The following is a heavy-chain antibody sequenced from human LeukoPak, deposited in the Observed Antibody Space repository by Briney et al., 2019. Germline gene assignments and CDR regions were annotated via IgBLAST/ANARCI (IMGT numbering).Heavy chain of an antibody. CDR2: IYYSGST. CDR3: ARGLIVVVAAIYRYFDL. CDR1: GGSISSGGYY. Sequence: SETLSLTCTVSGGSISSGGYYWSWIRQHPGKGLEWIGYIYYSGSTYYNPSLKSRVSISVDTSKNQFSLKLSSVTAADTAVYYCARGLIVVVAAIYRYFDLWGRGTLVTVSS. J-gene: IGHJ2*01. D-gene: IGHD2-21*02. V-gene: IGHV4-31*03.